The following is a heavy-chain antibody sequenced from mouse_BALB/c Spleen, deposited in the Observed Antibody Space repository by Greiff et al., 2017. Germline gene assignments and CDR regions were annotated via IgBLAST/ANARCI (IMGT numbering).Heavy chain of an antibody. Sequence: VQLQHPGAELVKPGASVKLSCKASGYTFTSYWMHWVKQRPGQGLEWIGEINPSNGRTNYNEKFKSKATLTVDKSSSTAYMQLSSLTSEDSAVYYCARSRGPDGFAYWGQGTLVTVSA. D-gene: IGHD3-1*01. CDR2: INPSNGRT. CDR3: ARSRGPDGFAY. CDR1: GYTFTSYW. J-gene: IGHJ3*01. V-gene: IGHV1S81*02.